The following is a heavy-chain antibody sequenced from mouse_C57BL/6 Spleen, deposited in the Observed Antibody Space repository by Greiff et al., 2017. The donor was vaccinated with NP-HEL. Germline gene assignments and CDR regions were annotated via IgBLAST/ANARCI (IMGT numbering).Heavy chain of an antibody. Sequence: ESGPGLVKPSQSLSLTCSVTGYSITSGYYWNWIRQFPGNKLEWMGYISYDGSNNYNPSLKNRISITRDTSKNQFFLKLNSVTTEDTATYYCAREGGYDGGAWFAYWGQGTLVTVSA. J-gene: IGHJ3*01. V-gene: IGHV3-6*01. CDR3: AREGGYDGGAWFAY. CDR2: ISYDGSN. CDR1: GYSITSGYY. D-gene: IGHD2-2*01.